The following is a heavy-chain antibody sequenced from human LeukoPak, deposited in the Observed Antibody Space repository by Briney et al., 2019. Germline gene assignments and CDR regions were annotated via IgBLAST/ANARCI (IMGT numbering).Heavy chain of an antibody. J-gene: IGHJ3*02. CDR3: ALGYSYGLDI. D-gene: IGHD5-18*01. Sequence: SETLSLTCAVSGDSISAYNWWWSCVRKPPVKGLEWIGEIYHSGGTNYNPSLKSRVTLSVDTSKNQFSLKLSSVTAADTAVYYCALGYSYGLDIWGQGTMVTVSS. CDR1: GDSISAYNW. V-gene: IGHV4-4*02. CDR2: IYHSGGT.